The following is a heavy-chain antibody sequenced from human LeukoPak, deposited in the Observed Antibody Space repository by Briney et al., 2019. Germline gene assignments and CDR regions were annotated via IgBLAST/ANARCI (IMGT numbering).Heavy chain of an antibody. J-gene: IGHJ6*03. D-gene: IGHD5-12*01. CDR3: ARTIVATTYYYYYYMDV. Sequence: PGGSLRLSCAASGFTFSSYSMNWVRQAPGKGLEWVSYISVSSNTTYYADSVKGRFTISRDNAKNSLYLQMNSLRAEDTAVYYCARTIVATTYYYYYYMDVWGKGTTVTISS. V-gene: IGHV3-48*04. CDR2: ISVSSNTT. CDR1: GFTFSSYS.